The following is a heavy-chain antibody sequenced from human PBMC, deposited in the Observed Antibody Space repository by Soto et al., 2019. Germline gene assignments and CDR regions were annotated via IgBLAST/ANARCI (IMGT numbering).Heavy chain of an antibody. CDR1: GYTFTSYG. CDR2: ISAYNGNT. J-gene: IGHJ6*02. CDR3: ARNPVVTIFGVIHYYYSGMDV. Sequence: ASVKVSCKASGYTFTSYGISWVRQAPGQGLEWMGWISAYNGNTNYAQKLQGRVTMTTDTSTSTAYMELRSLRSDDTAVYYCARNPVVTIFGVIHYYYSGMDVWGQGTTVTVSS. V-gene: IGHV1-18*01. D-gene: IGHD3-3*01.